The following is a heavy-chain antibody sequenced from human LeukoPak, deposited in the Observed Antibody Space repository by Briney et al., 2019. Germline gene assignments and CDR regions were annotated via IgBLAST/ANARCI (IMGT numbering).Heavy chain of an antibody. V-gene: IGHV1-69*13. Sequence: GASVKVSCKASGGTFSSYAISWVRQAPGQGLEWMGGIIPIFGTANYAQKFQGRVTVTADESTSTACMELSSLRSEDTAVYYCARGSGSYYGRYYFDYWGQGTLVTVSS. J-gene: IGHJ4*02. D-gene: IGHD1-26*01. CDR1: GGTFSSYA. CDR2: IIPIFGTA. CDR3: ARGSGSYYGRYYFDY.